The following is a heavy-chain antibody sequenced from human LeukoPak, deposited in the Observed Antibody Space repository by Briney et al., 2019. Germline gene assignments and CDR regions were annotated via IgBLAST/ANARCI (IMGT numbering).Heavy chain of an antibody. CDR1: GGTFSSYA. CDR3: ASSGPGGPGTDY. D-gene: IGHD3-10*01. J-gene: IGHJ4*02. CDR2: IIPIFGTA. Sequence: SVKVSCKASGGTFSSYAISWVRQAPGQGLEWMGGIIPIFGTANYAQKFQGRVTITTDESTSTAYMELSSLRSEDTAVYYCASSGPGGPGTDYWGQGTLVTVSS. V-gene: IGHV1-69*05.